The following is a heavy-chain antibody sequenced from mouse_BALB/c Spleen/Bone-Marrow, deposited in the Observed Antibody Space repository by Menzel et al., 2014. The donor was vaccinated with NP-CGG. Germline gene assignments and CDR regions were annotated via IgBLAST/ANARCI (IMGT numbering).Heavy chain of an antibody. V-gene: IGHV1-37*01. CDR1: GYSFTGFF. CDR2: INPYSGDT. J-gene: IGHJ1*01. Sequence: VQLQQPGPELVKPGASVKISCKASGYSFTGFFMNWVKQSHGKSLEWIGRINPYSGDTFYNQKFKDKATLTVDKSSNTAHMERLSLTSEDSAVYYCGRRDSSYHWYFDDWGAGTPATASS. D-gene: IGHD1-1*01. CDR3: GRRDSSYHWYFDD.